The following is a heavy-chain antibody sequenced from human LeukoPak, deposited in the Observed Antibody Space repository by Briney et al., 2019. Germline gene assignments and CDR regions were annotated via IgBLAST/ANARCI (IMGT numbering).Heavy chain of an antibody. D-gene: IGHD3-10*01. CDR1: GFTFSSYD. V-gene: IGHV3-21*01. CDR3: ARGYYGSGSYPYFDY. CDR2: IGSSTTYI. Sequence: GGSLRLSCAASGFTFSSYDMNWVRQAPGKGLEWVSSIGSSTTYIYFADSMKGRFTISRDNAKNSLYLQMNSLRAEDTAVYYCARGYYGSGSYPYFDYWGQGTLVTVSS. J-gene: IGHJ4*02.